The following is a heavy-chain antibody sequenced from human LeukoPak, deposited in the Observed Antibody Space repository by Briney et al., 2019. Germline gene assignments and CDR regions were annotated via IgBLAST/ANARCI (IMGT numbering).Heavy chain of an antibody. D-gene: IGHD6-13*01. V-gene: IGHV1-69*04. CDR1: GGTFSSYA. CDR3: AKTGGYGSSWYEVYYFDY. J-gene: IGHJ4*02. Sequence: SVKVSCKASGGTFSSYAISWVRQAPGQGLEWMGRIIPILGIANYAQEFQGRVTITADKSTSTAYMELSSLRSEDTAVYYCAKTGGYGSSWYEVYYFDYWGQGTLATVSS. CDR2: IIPILGIA.